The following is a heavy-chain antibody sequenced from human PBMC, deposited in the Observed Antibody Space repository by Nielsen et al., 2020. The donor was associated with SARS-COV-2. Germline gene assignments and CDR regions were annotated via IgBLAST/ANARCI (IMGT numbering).Heavy chain of an antibody. CDR3: ARTRIEAAGRGSDY. V-gene: IGHV3-23*01. CDR1: GFTFSNYA. Sequence: GESLKIPCAVSGFTFSNYAMSWVRQAPGKGLEWVSSISGTATSTYYADSVKGRFTVSRDNSKNTLYLEMNSLRAEDTAIYYCARTRIEAAGRGSDYWGQGTQVTVSS. CDR2: ISGTATST. D-gene: IGHD1-26*01. J-gene: IGHJ4*02.